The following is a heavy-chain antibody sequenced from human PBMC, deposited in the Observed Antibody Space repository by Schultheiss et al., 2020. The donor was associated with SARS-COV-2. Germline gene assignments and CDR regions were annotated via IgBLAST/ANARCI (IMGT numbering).Heavy chain of an antibody. V-gene: IGHV4-59*01. CDR2: VRLSGST. CDR1: GGSFSTYY. D-gene: IGHD3-16*01. CDR3: ARDAGLTPTGGRGMDV. Sequence: SQTLSLTCAVYGGSFSTYYWSWVRQPPGKGLEWIGYVRLSGSTDYNPSLRSRVTISVDTSKNQFSLRLTSVTAADTAVYYCARDAGLTPTGGRGMDVWGQGTTVTVSS. J-gene: IGHJ6*02.